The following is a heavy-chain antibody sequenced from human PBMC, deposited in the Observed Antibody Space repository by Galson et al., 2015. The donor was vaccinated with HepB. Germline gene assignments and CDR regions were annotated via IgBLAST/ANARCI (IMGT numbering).Heavy chain of an antibody. CDR1: GFTVSSNY. Sequence: SLRLSCAASGFTVSSNYISWVRQAPGKGLEWVSGIYSDGSTYYADAVKRRLTTTRNNSKNTRYLQMNSLGAEDTAVYYCARYRDYGDGHLIPWFDPWGQGTLVTVSS. CDR3: ARYRDYGDGHLIPWFDP. CDR2: IYSDGST. J-gene: IGHJ5*02. V-gene: IGHV3-53*01. D-gene: IGHD4-17*01.